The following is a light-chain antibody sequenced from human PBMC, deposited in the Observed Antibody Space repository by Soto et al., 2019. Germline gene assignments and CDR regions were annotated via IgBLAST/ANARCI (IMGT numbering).Light chain of an antibody. CDR3: QQTYNTMHS. J-gene: IGKJ2*01. CDR2: AAA. Sequence: DIQMTQSPSSLSASIGDTITISCRASQNIERYLNWYQHKQGKAPQLLMFAAANLESGVPPRFSGSGSGTDFTLTISSLQPEDFATYYCQQTYNTMHSFGQGTKVDIK. CDR1: QNIERY. V-gene: IGKV1-39*01.